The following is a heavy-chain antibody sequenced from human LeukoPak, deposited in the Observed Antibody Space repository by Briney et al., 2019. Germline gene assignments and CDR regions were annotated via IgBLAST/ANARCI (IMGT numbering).Heavy chain of an antibody. J-gene: IGHJ4*02. Sequence: GGSLRLSCAASGFTFSSYWMSWVRQAPGKGLEWVSVIYRDGSSYYAESVKGRFTISRDNSKNTLYIQMNSLRAEDTAVYYCARSFYDILIGYYQYFDYWGQGTLVTVSS. V-gene: IGHV3-66*01. CDR3: ARSFYDILIGYYQYFDY. CDR1: GFTFSSYW. CDR2: IYRDGSS. D-gene: IGHD3-9*01.